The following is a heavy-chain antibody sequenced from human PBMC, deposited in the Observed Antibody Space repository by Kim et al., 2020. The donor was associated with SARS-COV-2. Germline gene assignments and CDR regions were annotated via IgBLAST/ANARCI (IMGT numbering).Heavy chain of an antibody. D-gene: IGHD3-16*01. J-gene: IGHJ3*02. CDR2: IYYSGST. V-gene: IGHV4-59*01. CDR3: ARGGARSVAFDI. CDR1: GGSISNYY. Sequence: SETLSLTCTVSGGSISNYYWSWIRQPPGKGLEWIGYIYYSGSTNYNPFLRSRGTISVDTSKNQFSLKLSSVTAADTAVYYCARGGARSVAFDIWGQGTMVTVSS.